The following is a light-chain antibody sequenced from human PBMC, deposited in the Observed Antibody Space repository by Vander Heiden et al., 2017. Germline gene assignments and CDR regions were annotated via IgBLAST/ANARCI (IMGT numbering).Light chain of an antibody. CDR1: QGISSH. CDR3: RQLNSHAFT. V-gene: IGKV1-9*01. Sequence: DIRLTQSPSFLSASVGDRVTITCRASQGISSHLAWYQQKPGKAPKLLIYAGSTLQSGVPSRFSGSGSGTEFTLTISSLQPEDFATYYCRQLNSHAFTFGPGTKVDIK. CDR2: AGS. J-gene: IGKJ3*01.